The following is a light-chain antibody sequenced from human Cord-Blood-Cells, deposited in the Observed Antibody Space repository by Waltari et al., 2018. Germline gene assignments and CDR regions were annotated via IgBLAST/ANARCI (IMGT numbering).Light chain of an antibody. CDR2: EGS. CDR3: CSYAGSSTWV. J-gene: IGLJ3*02. Sequence: QSALTQPASVSGSPGQSITISCTGTCSAVGSYNLVSWYQQHPGKAPKLMIYEGSKRPSGVSNRFSGSKSGNTASLTISGLQAEDEADYYCCSYAGSSTWVFGGGTKLTVL. CDR1: CSAVGSYNL. V-gene: IGLV2-23*01.